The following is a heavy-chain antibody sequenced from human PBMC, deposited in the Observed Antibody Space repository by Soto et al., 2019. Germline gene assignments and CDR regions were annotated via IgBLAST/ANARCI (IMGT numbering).Heavy chain of an antibody. CDR2: INPNSGDT. J-gene: IGHJ4*02. CDR3: SISRHCSTRYCYTNSLYYVDY. V-gene: IGHV1-2*02. Sequence: GASVKVSCKASGYTFTGHYIHWVRQAPGQGLEWMGWINPNSGDTNYAQKFQGRVTVTRDTSISAAYMDLSGLRSDDTAVYYCSISRHCSTRYCYTNSLYYVDYWGQGTLVTVSS. CDR1: GYTFTGHY. D-gene: IGHD2-2*02.